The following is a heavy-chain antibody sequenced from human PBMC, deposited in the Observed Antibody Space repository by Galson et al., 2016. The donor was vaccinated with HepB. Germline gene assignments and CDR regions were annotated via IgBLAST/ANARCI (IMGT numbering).Heavy chain of an antibody. V-gene: IGHV3-48*03. Sequence: SLRLSCAASGFTFSRYEMNWVRQAPGKGLEWVSYISSGGNTIYYADSVKGRFTISRDNARNSLYLQTNSLRAEDTAVYYCAREPVRLDDLLTGPPKNPDYWGQGTLVTVSS. D-gene: IGHD3-9*01. CDR2: ISSGGNTI. CDR1: GFTFSRYE. CDR3: AREPVRLDDLLTGPPKNPDY. J-gene: IGHJ4*02.